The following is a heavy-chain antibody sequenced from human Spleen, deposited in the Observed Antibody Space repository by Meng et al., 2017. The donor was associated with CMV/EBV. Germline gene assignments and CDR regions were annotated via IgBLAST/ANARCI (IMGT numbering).Heavy chain of an antibody. D-gene: IGHD2-15*01. CDR3: ARGGVASFYYYYGMDV. Sequence: GESLKISCAASGFTFSSYAMHWVRQAPGKGLEWVAVISYDGSNKYYADSVKGRFTISRDNSKNTLYLQMNSLRAEDTAVYYCARGGVASFYYYYGMDVWGQGTTVTVS. CDR2: ISYDGSNK. V-gene: IGHV3-30-3*01. CDR1: GFTFSSYA. J-gene: IGHJ6*02.